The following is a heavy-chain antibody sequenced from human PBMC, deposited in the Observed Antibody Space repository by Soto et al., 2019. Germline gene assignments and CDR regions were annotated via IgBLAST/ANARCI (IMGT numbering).Heavy chain of an antibody. Sequence: QPGGSLRLSCAPSGFSFSDFGMHWVRQAPGKGLEWVAAISHDGSNQYYGDSVKGRFSISRDHSNNRLYLQMNNLKVEDSAIYYCAKETRSRAVTATRVNGMDVWGQGTTVTVSS. D-gene: IGHD2-21*02. CDR1: GFSFSDFG. CDR2: ISHDGSNQ. J-gene: IGHJ6*02. CDR3: AKETRSRAVTATRVNGMDV. V-gene: IGHV3-30*18.